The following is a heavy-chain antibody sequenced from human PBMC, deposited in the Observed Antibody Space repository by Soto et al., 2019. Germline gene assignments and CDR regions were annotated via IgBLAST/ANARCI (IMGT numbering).Heavy chain of an antibody. J-gene: IGHJ5*02. D-gene: IGHD6-13*01. CDR1: GYTFTTYT. Sequence: QVQLVQSGAEVKKPGASVMLSCKTSGYTFTTYTMNWARQAPGQRLEWMGWINPVNGSTKSSQKFRDRVIITRDTSASPAYMELRSLRDEDTAVYYCARGIATGQLDPWGQGTLVIVPS. CDR2: INPVNGST. V-gene: IGHV1-3*01. CDR3: ARGIATGQLDP.